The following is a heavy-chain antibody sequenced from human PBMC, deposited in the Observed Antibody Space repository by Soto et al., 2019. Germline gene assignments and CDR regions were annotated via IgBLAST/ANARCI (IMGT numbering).Heavy chain of an antibody. Sequence: ASVKVSCKASGYTFTGYYMHWVRQAPGQGLEWMGWINPNSGGTNYAQKFQGWVTMTRDTSISTAYMELSRLRSDDTAVYYCARDRYYDSSGYPVGYFDYWGQGTLVTVSS. D-gene: IGHD3-22*01. CDR1: GYTFTGYY. V-gene: IGHV1-2*04. J-gene: IGHJ4*02. CDR2: INPNSGGT. CDR3: ARDRYYDSSGYPVGYFDY.